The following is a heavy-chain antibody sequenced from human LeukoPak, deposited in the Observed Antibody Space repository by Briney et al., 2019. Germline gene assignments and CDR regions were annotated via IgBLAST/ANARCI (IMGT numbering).Heavy chain of an antibody. CDR1: GFTFSDYY. CDR2: ISSGGSTI. D-gene: IGHD4-11*01. CDR3: ARVLSKTLLDY. V-gene: IGHV3-11*01. Sequence: PGGSLRLSCAVSGFTFSDYYMSWIRQPAGKGLEWVSYISSGGSTIYHADSVKGRFTISRDNAENSLYLQMNSLRAEDTAVYCCARVLSKTLLDYWGQGTLVTVSS. J-gene: IGHJ4*02.